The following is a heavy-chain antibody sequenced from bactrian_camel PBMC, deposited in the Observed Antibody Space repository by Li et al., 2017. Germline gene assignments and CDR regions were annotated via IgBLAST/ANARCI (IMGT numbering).Heavy chain of an antibody. CDR2: NYTDGIT. CDR1: GFTFGNFY. J-gene: IGHJ6*01. CDR3: AAVSGY. Sequence: EVQLVESGGGLVQPGGSLRLSCAASGFTFGNFYMSWVRQAPGKGLEWVSNNYTDGITHYADSVKGRFTISKDNANSTLYLQMNSLKPEDTAVYFCAAVSGYWGQGTQVTVS. V-gene: IGHV3S10*01.